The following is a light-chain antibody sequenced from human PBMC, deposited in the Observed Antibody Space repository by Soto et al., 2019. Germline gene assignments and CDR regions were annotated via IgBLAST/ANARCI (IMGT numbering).Light chain of an antibody. CDR2: EVS. CDR3: SSYTSSNTLV. V-gene: IGLV2-14*03. Sequence: QSALTQPASVSGSPGQSITISCTGTSSDVGDYNYVSWYQQHPGKAPKLMIYEVSNRPSGVSNRFSGSKSGNTASLTISGLQAEDEADYYCSSYTSSNTLVFGGGTQLTVL. J-gene: IGLJ2*01. CDR1: SSDVGDYNY.